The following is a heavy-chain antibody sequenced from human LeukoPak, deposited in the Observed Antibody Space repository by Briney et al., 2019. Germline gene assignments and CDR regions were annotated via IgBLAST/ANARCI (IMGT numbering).Heavy chain of an antibody. CDR1: GFTFSSYV. CDR3: ARGSNSSWFSHYYGMDV. J-gene: IGHJ6*02. CDR2: ISYDGSNK. D-gene: IGHD6-13*01. Sequence: PGGSLRLSCAASGFTFSSYVMHWVRQAPGKGLEWVAVISYDGSNKYYADSVKGRFTVSRDNSKNTLYLQMNSLRAEDTAVYYCARGSNSSWFSHYYGMDVWGQGTTVTVSS. V-gene: IGHV3-30-3*01.